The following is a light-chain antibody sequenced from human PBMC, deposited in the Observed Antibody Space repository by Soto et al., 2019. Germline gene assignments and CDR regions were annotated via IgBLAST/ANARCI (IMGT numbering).Light chain of an antibody. J-gene: IGKJ2*01. V-gene: IGKV3-20*01. Sequence: ETVLTQSPGTLSLSPGERATLSCRANQSVTSNNLAWYQQKPDQAPRLLIYGASSRATGIPDRFSGSGSGTDFTLTVSRLEPEDCAVYYCQQYGSSPYTFGQGTKLEI. CDR2: GAS. CDR1: QSVTSNN. CDR3: QQYGSSPYT.